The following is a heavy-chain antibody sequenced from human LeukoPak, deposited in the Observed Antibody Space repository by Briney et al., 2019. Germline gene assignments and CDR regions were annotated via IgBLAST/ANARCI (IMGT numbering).Heavy chain of an antibody. Sequence: PSETLSLTCTVSGGSISSSSYYWGWIRQPPGKGLEWIGSIYYSGSTYYNPSLKSRVTISVDTSKNQFSLKLSSVTAADTAVYYCARGGGRGETTVVSSYYFDYWGQGTLVTVSS. CDR1: GGSISSSSYY. CDR3: ARGGGRGETTVVSSYYFDY. V-gene: IGHV4-39*01. D-gene: IGHD4-23*01. CDR2: IYYSGST. J-gene: IGHJ4*02.